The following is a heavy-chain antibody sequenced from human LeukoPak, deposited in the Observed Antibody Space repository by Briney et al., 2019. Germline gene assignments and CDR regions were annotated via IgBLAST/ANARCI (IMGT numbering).Heavy chain of an antibody. V-gene: IGHV4-34*01. J-gene: IGHJ3*02. CDR1: GGSFSGYY. Sequence: SETLSLTCAVYGGSFSGYYWSWIRQPPGKGLEWIGEINHSGSTNYNPSLKSRVTISVDTSKNQFSLKLSSVTAADTAVYYCARVDYGDSLGSTFDIWGQGTMVTVSS. D-gene: IGHD4-17*01. CDR3: ARVDYGDSLGSTFDI. CDR2: INHSGST.